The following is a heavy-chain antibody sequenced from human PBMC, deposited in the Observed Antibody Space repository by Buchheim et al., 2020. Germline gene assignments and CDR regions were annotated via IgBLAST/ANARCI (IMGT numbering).Heavy chain of an antibody. V-gene: IGHV4-34*01. CDR2: INHSGST. Sequence: QVQLQQWGAGLLKPSETLSLTCAVYGGSFSGYYWSWIRQPPGKGLEWIGEINHSGSTNYNPSLKSRDTISVDKSKNQFSLKLSSVTAADTAVYYCARVVTWIQLWSDYYYYGMDVWGQGTT. CDR1: GGSFSGYY. CDR3: ARVVTWIQLWSDYYYYGMDV. D-gene: IGHD5-18*01. J-gene: IGHJ6*02.